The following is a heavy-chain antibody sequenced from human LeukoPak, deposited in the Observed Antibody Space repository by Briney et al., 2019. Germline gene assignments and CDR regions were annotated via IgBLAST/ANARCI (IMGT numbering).Heavy chain of an antibody. J-gene: IGHJ4*02. CDR1: GFTFSSYA. V-gene: IGHV3-23*01. CDR2: ISRSGGST. D-gene: IGHD3-10*01. CDR3: AKAGVRGDYYGSGSYYPN. Sequence: GGSLRLSCAASGFTFSSYAMSGVRQAPGKGLEWVSAISRSGGSTYYADSVKGRFTISRDNSKNTLYLQMNSLRAEDTAVYYCAKAGVRGDYYGSGSYYPNWGQGTLVTVSS.